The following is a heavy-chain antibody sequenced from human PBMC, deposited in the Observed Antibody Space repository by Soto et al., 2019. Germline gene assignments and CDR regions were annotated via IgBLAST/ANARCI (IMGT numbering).Heavy chain of an antibody. CDR2: MSYNGEAE. J-gene: IGHJ5*02. Sequence: QVQLVESGGGLVQPGTSLRLSCEASGFAVINHGMHWVRQAPGKGLEWVAMMSYNGEAEYYLDSVKGRFTVSKDISKNSFLLQMDGLRPDDTAMYFCAKDWGASDWYNWFDPWGQGTLVNGSP. CDR3: AKDWGASDWYNWFDP. CDR1: GFAVINHG. V-gene: IGHV3-30*18. D-gene: IGHD3-9*01.